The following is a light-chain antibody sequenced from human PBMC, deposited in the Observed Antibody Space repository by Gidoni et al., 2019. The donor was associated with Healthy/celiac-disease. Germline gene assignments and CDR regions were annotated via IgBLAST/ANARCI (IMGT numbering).Light chain of an antibody. V-gene: IGKV1-5*03. CDR3: QQYNSYPWT. Sequence: DIQMTQSPYTLSASVGARVTITCRASQSISSWLAWYQQKPGKAPKLLIYKASSLESGVPSRFSGSGSGTEFTLTISSLQPDDFATYYCQQYNSYPWTFGQGTKVEIK. CDR1: QSISSW. J-gene: IGKJ1*01. CDR2: KAS.